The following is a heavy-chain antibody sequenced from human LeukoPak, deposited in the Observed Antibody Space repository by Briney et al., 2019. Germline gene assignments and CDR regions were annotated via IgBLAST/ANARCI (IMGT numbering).Heavy chain of an antibody. J-gene: IGHJ4*02. Sequence: SETLSLTCAVYGGSFSGYYWSWIRQPPGKGLEWIGEINHSGSTNYNPSLKSRVTISVDTSKNQLSLKLSSVTTADTAVYYCARGKTDDYVWGSYRARRYYFDYWGQGTLVTVSS. CDR1: GGSFSGYY. V-gene: IGHV4-34*01. CDR3: ARGKTDDYVWGSYRARRYYFDY. CDR2: INHSGST. D-gene: IGHD3-16*02.